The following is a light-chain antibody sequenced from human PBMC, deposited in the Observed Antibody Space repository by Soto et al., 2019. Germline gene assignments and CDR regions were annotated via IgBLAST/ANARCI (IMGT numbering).Light chain of an antibody. CDR3: IQDFISPLT. J-gene: IGKJ1*01. CDR1: QSIRSE. Sequence: IQMTQSPSTLSASVVDRAITTCRASQSIRSELGWYQQKPGKAPKLLISDASTLQSGVPSRFSGRGSGTNFTLTISSLQPEDFATYYCIQDFISPLTVGQGTKVDIK. CDR2: DAS. V-gene: IGKV1-6*01.